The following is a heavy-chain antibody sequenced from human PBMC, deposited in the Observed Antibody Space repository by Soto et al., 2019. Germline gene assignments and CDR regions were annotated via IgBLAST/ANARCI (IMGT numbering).Heavy chain of an antibody. V-gene: IGHV3-23*01. CDR1: GFTFSSFA. CDR3: ARVLGGSGSPVDY. CDR2: IRGGGGT. D-gene: IGHD2-15*01. J-gene: IGHJ4*02. Sequence: GGSLRLSCAASGFTFSSFAMSWVRQAPGKGLEWVSAIRGGGGTYYADSVKGRFTISRDNSKNTQYLQMNSLRAEDTAVYYCARVLGGSGSPVDYWGQGTLVTVSS.